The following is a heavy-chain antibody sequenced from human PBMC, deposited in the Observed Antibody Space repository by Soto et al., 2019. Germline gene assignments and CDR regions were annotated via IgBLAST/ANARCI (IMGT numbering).Heavy chain of an antibody. J-gene: IGHJ5*02. Sequence: GGSLRLSCAASGFTFSSYAMHWVRQAPGKGLEWVAVISYDGSNKYYAESVKGRFTISRDNSKNTLYLQMNSLRAEDTAVYYCARDKGGFGELVELNWFDPWGQGTLVTVSS. D-gene: IGHD3-10*01. CDR2: ISYDGSNK. CDR1: GFTFSSYA. CDR3: ARDKGGFGELVELNWFDP. V-gene: IGHV3-30-3*01.